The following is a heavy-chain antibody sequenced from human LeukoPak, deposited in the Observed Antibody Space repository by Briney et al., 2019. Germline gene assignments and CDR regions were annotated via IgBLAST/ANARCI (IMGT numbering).Heavy chain of an antibody. J-gene: IGHJ4*02. CDR3: ARDNLYSSSSFDY. Sequence: PSETLSLTCTVSGGSVSTKTYSWVWIRQAPGTGLEWIGSIYFGGSATYSPSLKSRVSMSIDTSKNQFSLKLSSVTAADTAVYYCARDNLYSSSSFDYWGQGTLVTVSS. V-gene: IGHV4-39*07. CDR2: IYFGGSA. CDR1: GGSVSTKTYS. D-gene: IGHD6-13*01.